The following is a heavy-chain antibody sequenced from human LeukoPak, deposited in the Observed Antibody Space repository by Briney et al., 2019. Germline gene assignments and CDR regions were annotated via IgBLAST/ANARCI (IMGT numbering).Heavy chain of an antibody. CDR1: GGSFSGYY. Sequence: PSETLSLTCAVYGGSFSGYYWSWIRQPPGKGLEWIGEINHSGSTNYNPSLKSRVTISVDTSKNQFSLKLSSVTAADTAVYYCARGPAAPRGWYYFDYWGQGTLVTVSS. CDR2: INHSGST. V-gene: IGHV4-34*01. D-gene: IGHD6-25*01. J-gene: IGHJ4*02. CDR3: ARGPAAPRGWYYFDY.